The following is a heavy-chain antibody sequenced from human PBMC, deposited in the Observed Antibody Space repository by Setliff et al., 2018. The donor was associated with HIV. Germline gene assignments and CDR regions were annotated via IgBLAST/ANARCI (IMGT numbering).Heavy chain of an antibody. CDR1: GYTFNNYD. CDR3: ARVATVSHPGDYFDY. Sequence: ASVKVSCKASGYTFNNYDINWVRQATGQGLEWVGWMNPNSGNTGYAQKFQGRVTLTRNTSISTAYMELSSLRSEDTAVYSCARVATVSHPGDYFDYWGQGTLVTVSS. CDR2: MNPNSGNT. J-gene: IGHJ4*02. V-gene: IGHV1-8*01. D-gene: IGHD4-4*01.